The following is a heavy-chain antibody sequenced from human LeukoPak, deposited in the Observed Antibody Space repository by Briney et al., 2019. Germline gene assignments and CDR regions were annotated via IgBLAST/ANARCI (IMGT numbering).Heavy chain of an antibody. Sequence: SETLSLTCTVSGGSLSSSSYYWGWIRQPPGKGLEWIGSIYYSGSTYYNPSLKSRVTISVDTSKNQFSLKLSSVTAADTAVYYCARHVGGYDADAFDIWGQGTMVTVSS. CDR2: IYYSGST. V-gene: IGHV4-39*01. J-gene: IGHJ3*02. CDR3: ARHVGGYDADAFDI. CDR1: GGSLSSSSYY. D-gene: IGHD5-12*01.